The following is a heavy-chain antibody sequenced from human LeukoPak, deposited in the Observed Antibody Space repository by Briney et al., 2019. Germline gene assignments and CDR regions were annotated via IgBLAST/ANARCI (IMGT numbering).Heavy chain of an antibody. D-gene: IGHD2-15*01. J-gene: IGHJ4*02. V-gene: IGHV3-30*02. CDR3: AKEQDIVVLVATSAFDY. CDR2: IRYDGNNK. Sequence: GGSLRLSCEASGFTFSNYGMHWVRQVSGKGLEWVAFIRYDGNNKYYADSVKGRFTISRDNSKNTLSLQMNSLRPEDTAVYYCAKEQDIVVLVATSAFDYWGQGTLVTVSS. CDR1: GFTFSNYG.